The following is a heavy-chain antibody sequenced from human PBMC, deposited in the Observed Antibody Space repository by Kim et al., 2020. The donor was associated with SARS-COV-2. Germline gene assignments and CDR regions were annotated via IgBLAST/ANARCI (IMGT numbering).Heavy chain of an antibody. D-gene: IGHD3-22*01. J-gene: IGHJ3*02. CDR3: ARAYYDSSGPYPMAAFDI. Sequence: GGSLRLSCAASGFTFSSYGMHWVRQAPGKGLEWVAVIWYDGSNKYYADSVKGRFTISRDNSKNTLYLQMNSLRAEDTAVYYCARAYYDSSGPYPMAAFDIWGQGTMVTVSS. CDR2: IWYDGSNK. V-gene: IGHV3-33*01. CDR1: GFTFSSYG.